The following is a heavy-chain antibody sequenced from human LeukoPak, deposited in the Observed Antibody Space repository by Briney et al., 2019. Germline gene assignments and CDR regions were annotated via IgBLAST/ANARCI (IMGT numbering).Heavy chain of an antibody. J-gene: IGHJ3*02. CDR1: GFTFSGHW. V-gene: IGHV3-74*03. CDR3: ARARNSYGYGDAFDI. D-gene: IGHD5-18*01. CDR2: INERGTDS. Sequence: GGSLRLSCTASGFTFSGHWIHWVRQPPGMGLVWVSRINERGTDSMYAKSVKGRFTISRDNAKNTVYLQMNSLRAEDTAVYYCARARNSYGYGDAFDIWGQGTMVTVSS.